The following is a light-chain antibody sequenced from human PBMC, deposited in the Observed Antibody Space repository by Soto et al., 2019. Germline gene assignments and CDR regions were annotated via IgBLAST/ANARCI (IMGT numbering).Light chain of an antibody. V-gene: IGLV2-23*02. J-gene: IGLJ1*01. CDR2: EVS. CDR1: SSDVGSYNL. CDR3: CSYAGSSTFFYV. Sequence: QSALTQPASVSGSPGQSITIPCPGTSSDVGSYNLVSWYQQHPGKAPKLMIYEVSKRPSGVSNRFSCSKSGNTASLSISGLQAEDEAVYYCCSYAGSSTFFYVFGTGTKLTVL.